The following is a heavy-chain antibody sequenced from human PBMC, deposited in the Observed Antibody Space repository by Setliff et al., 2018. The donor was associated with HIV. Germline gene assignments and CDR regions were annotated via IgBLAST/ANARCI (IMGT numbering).Heavy chain of an antibody. Sequence: LSLTCAVHGGSFSGSYWSWIRQPPGKGLEWIGELNYVGVTNHNPSLKSRVTISVEASKRQWSLKLNSVTAADTAVYFCATTECRGADCPQMYDYWGQGILVTVSS. J-gene: IGHJ4*02. CDR3: ATTECRGADCPQMYDY. D-gene: IGHD2-21*02. CDR2: LNYVGVT. V-gene: IGHV4-34*01. CDR1: GGSFSGSY.